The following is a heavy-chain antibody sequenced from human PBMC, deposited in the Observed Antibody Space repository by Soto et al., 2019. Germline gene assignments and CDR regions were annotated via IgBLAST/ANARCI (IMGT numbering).Heavy chain of an antibody. CDR3: AKALDRPAAYYYYYGMDV. D-gene: IGHD2-2*01. J-gene: IGHJ6*02. CDR2: ISYDGSNK. CDR1: GFTFSSYG. V-gene: IGHV3-30*18. Sequence: GGSLRLSCAASGFTFSSYGMHWVRQAPGKGLEWVAVISYDGSNKYYADSVKGRFTISRDNSKNTLYLQMNSLRAEDTAVYYCAKALDRPAAYYYYYGMDVWGQGTTVTVSS.